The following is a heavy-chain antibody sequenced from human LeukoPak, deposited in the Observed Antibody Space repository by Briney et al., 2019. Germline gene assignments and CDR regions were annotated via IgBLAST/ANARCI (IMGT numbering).Heavy chain of an antibody. CDR1: GFTFSSFA. V-gene: IGHV3-23*01. D-gene: IGHD3-3*01. J-gene: IGHJ4*02. CDR2: ISGSGGST. CDR3: ATTALAADFWSGYYTY. Sequence: GGSLRLSCAASGFTFSSFAMSWVRQAPGKGLEWVSAISGSGGSTYFADSVKGRFTISRDNSKNTLYLQMNSLRAEDTAVYYCATTALAADFWSGYYTYWGPGTLVTVSS.